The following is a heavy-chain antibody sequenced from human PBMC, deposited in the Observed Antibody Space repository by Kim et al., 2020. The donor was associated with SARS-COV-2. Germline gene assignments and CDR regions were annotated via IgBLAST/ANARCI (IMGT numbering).Heavy chain of an antibody. CDR3: ATHFSGYDRLERVNAFDV. D-gene: IGHD5-12*01. CDR1: GGTFSNHG. J-gene: IGHJ3*01. V-gene: IGHV1-69*13. CDR2: IIPTFRTS. Sequence: SVKVSCRASGGTFSNHGVNWVRQAPGQGLQWMGVIIPTFRTSIYPHKFQGRLTIAPDESTTTAYMDLSSLTSADTAVYYCATHFSGYDRLERVNAFDVWGQGTIVTVPS.